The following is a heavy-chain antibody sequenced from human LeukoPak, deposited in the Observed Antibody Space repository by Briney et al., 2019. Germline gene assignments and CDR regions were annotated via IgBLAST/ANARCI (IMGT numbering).Heavy chain of an antibody. CDR3: ARGGLGMATIRGFDY. D-gene: IGHD5-24*01. V-gene: IGHV1-69*05. J-gene: IGHJ4*02. Sequence: SVKVSYKASGGTFSSYAISWVRQAPGQGLEWMGGIIPIFCTANYAQKFQGRVTITTDESTSTAYMELSSLRSEDTAVYYCARGGLGMATIRGFDYWGQGTLVTVSS. CDR2: IIPIFCTA. CDR1: GGTFSSYA.